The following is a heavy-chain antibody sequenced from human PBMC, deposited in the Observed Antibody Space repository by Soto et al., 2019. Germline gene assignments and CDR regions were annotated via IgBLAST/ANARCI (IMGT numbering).Heavy chain of an antibody. CDR3: ARIPPGWGGEQLVLDY. V-gene: IGHV3-74*01. Sequence: EVQLVESGGGLVQPGGSLRLSCAASGFTFSSFWMHWVRQAPGKGLVWVSRINSDGSTTSYADSVKGRFTISRDNAKNTLYLQMKSLRAEDTAVYYCARIPPGWGGEQLVLDYWGQGTLVTVSS. J-gene: IGHJ4*02. CDR2: INSDGSTT. CDR1: GFTFSSFW. D-gene: IGHD6-13*01.